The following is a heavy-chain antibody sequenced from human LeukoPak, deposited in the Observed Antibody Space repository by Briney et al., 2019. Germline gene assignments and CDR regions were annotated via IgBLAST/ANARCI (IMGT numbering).Heavy chain of an antibody. J-gene: IGHJ5*02. CDR1: GESFNGYY. V-gene: IGHV4-34*01. CDR2: INHSGST. D-gene: IGHD1-7*01. Sequence: PSETLSLTCTVYGESFNGYYWNWIRQPPGKGLEWIGEINHSGSTNYTPSLKSRVSISVDTSKNQFSLKLSSATAADTAVYYCAREASTGTFGFDPWGQGTLVTVSS. CDR3: AREASTGTFGFDP.